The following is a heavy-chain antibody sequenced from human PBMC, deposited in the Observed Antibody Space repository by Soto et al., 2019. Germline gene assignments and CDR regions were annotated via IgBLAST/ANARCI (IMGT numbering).Heavy chain of an antibody. D-gene: IGHD3-3*01. CDR3: ARAADYYDFWSGYSNHYYYYGMDV. J-gene: IGHJ6*02. CDR1: GYTFTSYY. V-gene: IGHV1-46*01. Sequence: ASVKVSCKASGYTFTSYYMHWVRQAPGQGLEWMGIINPSGGSTSYAQKFQGRVTMTRDTSTSTVYMELSSLTSEDTAVYYCARAADYYDFWSGYSNHYYYYGMDVWGQGTTVTVSS. CDR2: INPSGGST.